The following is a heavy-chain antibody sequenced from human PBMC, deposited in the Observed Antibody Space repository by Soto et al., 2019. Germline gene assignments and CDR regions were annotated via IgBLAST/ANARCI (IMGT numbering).Heavy chain of an antibody. CDR3: AGRTVTSSWTLDI. J-gene: IGHJ3*02. V-gene: IGHV3-23*01. CDR1: GFIFTKNA. D-gene: IGHD4-17*01. CDR2: ISGTAGRT. Sequence: PVGSLRLSCEASGFIFTKNAMSWVRQAPGKGLEWLSGISGTAGRTYYADSVKGRFTISRDTSKNTVYLQMNSLRAEDTAIYYCAGRTVTSSWTLDIWGQGTMVTVSS.